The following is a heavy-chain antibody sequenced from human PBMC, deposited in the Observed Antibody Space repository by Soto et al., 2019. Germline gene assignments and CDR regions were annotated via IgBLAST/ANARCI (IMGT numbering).Heavy chain of an antibody. CDR3: ARQITMVRGIDF. V-gene: IGHV4-31*03. CDR2: IYFNENT. D-gene: IGHD3-10*01. J-gene: IGHJ4*02. CDR1: GGSISSGGYY. Sequence: QVQLLESGPGLVKASQTLSLTCSISGGSISSGGYYWSWVRQRPGKGLEWIGYIYFNENTYYNPSLTTRVTISAGTSKSQFSLSLSSVTAADAAVYYCARQITMVRGIDFWGPGISVSVSS.